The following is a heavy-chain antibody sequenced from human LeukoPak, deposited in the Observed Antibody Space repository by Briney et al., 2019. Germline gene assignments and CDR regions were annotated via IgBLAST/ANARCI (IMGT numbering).Heavy chain of an antibody. CDR2: INPNSGGT. D-gene: IGHD3-3*01. CDR1: GYTFTGYY. CDR3: ARSRFLEWLLLGDAFDI. V-gene: IGHV1-2*02. Sequence: ASVKVSCKASGYTFTGYYMHWVRQAPGQGLEWMGWINPNSGGTNYAQKFQGRVTMTRDTSISTAYMELSRLRSDDTAVYYCARSRFLEWLLLGDAFDIWGQGTMVTVSS. J-gene: IGHJ3*02.